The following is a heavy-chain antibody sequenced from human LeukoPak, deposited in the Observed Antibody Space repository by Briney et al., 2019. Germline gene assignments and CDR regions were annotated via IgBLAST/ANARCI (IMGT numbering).Heavy chain of an antibody. CDR3: ATYSGPDKWGASHM. CDR1: GFTFSSYA. V-gene: IGHV3-7*01. J-gene: IGHJ3*02. Sequence: GGSLRLSCAASGFTFSSYARTWVRQAPGKGLEWVATIRVDGSTEYPVDSMKGRFTISRDNAKNSLHLQMNSLRAEDTAVYYCATYSGPDKWGASHMWGQGTLVTVSS. D-gene: IGHD1-26*01. CDR2: IRVDGSTE.